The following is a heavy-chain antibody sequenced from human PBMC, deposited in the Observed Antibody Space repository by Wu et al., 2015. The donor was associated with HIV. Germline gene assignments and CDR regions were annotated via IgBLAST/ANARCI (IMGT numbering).Heavy chain of an antibody. Sequence: QVQLVQSGAEVKKPGASVKVSCKASGYTFTSYYMHWVRQAPGQGLEWMGIINPSGGSTSYAQKFQGRVTMTRDTSTSTVYMELSSLRSEDTAVYYCAREKHYYDSSGILDYWGPGNAGHRLL. J-gene: IGHJ4*02. CDR1: GYTFTSYY. D-gene: IGHD3-22*01. V-gene: IGHV1-46*01. CDR2: INPSGGST. CDR3: AREKHYYDSSGILDY.